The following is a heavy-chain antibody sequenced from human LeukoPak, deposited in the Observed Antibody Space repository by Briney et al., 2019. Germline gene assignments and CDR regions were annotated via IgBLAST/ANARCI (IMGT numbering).Heavy chain of an antibody. CDR1: GFTFSSYA. Sequence: GGSLRLSYSASGFTFSSYAMHWVRQAPGKGLEYVSAISSNGGSTHYAAPVKGRFTISRDYSKTTLYLQMSSLRTEDTAVYYCVKDLKDIVVVVTATFDYWGQGTLVTVSS. J-gene: IGHJ4*02. CDR2: ISSNGGST. D-gene: IGHD2-15*01. V-gene: IGHV3-64D*09. CDR3: VKDLKDIVVVVTATFDY.